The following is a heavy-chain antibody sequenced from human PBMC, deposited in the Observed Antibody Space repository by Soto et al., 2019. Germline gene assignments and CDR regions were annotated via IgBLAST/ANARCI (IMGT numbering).Heavy chain of an antibody. Sequence: QITLKESGPTLVKPTQTLTLTCTFSGFSLSTSGVGVGWIRQPPGKALEWLALIYWDDDKRYSPSLKSRLTISEDPPKTQVVLTMTNIDPLDTGTYDFANRQDDYSDRSGYYFNDAFDIWGQGTMVNVPS. V-gene: IGHV2-5*02. CDR1: GFSLSTSGVG. D-gene: IGHD3-22*01. CDR2: IYWDDDK. J-gene: IGHJ3*02. CDR3: ANRQDDYSDRSGYYFNDAFDI.